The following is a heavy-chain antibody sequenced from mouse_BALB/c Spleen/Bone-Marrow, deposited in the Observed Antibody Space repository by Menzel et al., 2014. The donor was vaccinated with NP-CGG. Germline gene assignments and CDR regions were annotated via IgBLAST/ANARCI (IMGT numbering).Heavy chain of an antibody. CDR2: IRNKANGYTT. Sequence: EVHLVESGGGLVQPGGSLRLSCATSGFTFTDYYMNWVRQPPGKALEWLGFIRNKANGYTTEYSASVKGRFTISRDNSQSILYLQMNTLRAEDSATYYCARDRGGLIFDYWGQGTTLTVSS. D-gene: IGHD1-1*02. V-gene: IGHV7-3*02. CDR3: ARDRGGLIFDY. CDR1: GFTFTDYY. J-gene: IGHJ2*01.